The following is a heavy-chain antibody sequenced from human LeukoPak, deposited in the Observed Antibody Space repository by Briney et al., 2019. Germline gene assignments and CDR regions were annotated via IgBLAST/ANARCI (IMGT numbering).Heavy chain of an antibody. CDR2: ISSSSKTI. Sequence: GGSLRLSCAASGFTFSSYSMNWVRQAPGKGLEWVSYISSSSKTIYYADSVKGRFTISRDNAKNPLYLQMNSLRDEDSAVYYCARDQGIFDYWGQGTLVTVSS. V-gene: IGHV3-48*02. CDR1: GFTFSSYS. J-gene: IGHJ4*02. CDR3: ARDQGIFDY.